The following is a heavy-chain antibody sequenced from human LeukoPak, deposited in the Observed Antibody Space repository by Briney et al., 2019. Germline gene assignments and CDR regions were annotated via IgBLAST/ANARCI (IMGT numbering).Heavy chain of an antibody. J-gene: IGHJ4*02. Sequence: GGSLRLTCATSGFTFSGYTMSWVRRAPGKGLEWVSAIGASGGSTNYAHSVKGRFTISRDNSKNTLYLQMNSLRAEDTAVYYCAKGCLREGSSTSCFFNYWGQGTLVTVSS. CDR1: GFTFSGYT. D-gene: IGHD2-2*01. CDR2: IGASGGST. CDR3: AKGCLREGSSTSCFFNY. V-gene: IGHV3-23*01.